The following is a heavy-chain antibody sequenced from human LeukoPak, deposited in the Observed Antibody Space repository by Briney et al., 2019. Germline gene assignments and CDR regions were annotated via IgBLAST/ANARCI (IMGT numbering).Heavy chain of an antibody. CDR3: ARDGQYMVYYYYYMDV. D-gene: IGHD3-10*01. Sequence: ASVKVSCKASGYTFTSYYMHWVRQAPGQGLEWMGIINPSGGSTSYAQKFQGRVTMTRDMSTSTVYMELSSLRSEDTAVYYCARDGQYMVYYYYYMDVWGKGTTVTVSS. V-gene: IGHV1-46*01. CDR1: GYTFTSYY. J-gene: IGHJ6*03. CDR2: INPSGGST.